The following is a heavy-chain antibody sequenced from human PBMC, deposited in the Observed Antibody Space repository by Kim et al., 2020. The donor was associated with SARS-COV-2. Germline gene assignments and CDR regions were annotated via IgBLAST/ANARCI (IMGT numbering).Heavy chain of an antibody. CDR2: ITWDGDST. D-gene: IGHD6-25*01. V-gene: IGHV3-43*01. CDR3: AKDFVKMAAPADSYFDN. J-gene: IGHJ4*02. Sequence: GGSLRLSCAASGFTFDDYNMHWVRQAPGKGLEWVSLITWDGDSTHYTDSVKGRFTISRDNIKNSLYLQMNSLRTEDTALYYCAKDFVKMAAPADSYFDNWGQGTLVTVSS. CDR1: GFTFDDYN.